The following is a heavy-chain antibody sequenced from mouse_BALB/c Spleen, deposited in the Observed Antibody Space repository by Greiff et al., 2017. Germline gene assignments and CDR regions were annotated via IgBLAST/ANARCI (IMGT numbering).Heavy chain of an antibody. J-gene: IGHJ2*01. Sequence: EVQVVESGGGLVKPGGSLKLSCAASGFTFSSYTMSWVRQTPEKRLEWVATISSGGGNTYYPDSVKGRFTISRDNAKNNLYLQMSSLRSEDTALYYCARYPSTGTAYYFDYWGQGTTLTVSS. D-gene: IGHD4-1*02. CDR1: GFTFSSYT. V-gene: IGHV5-9*03. CDR3: ARYPSTGTAYYFDY. CDR2: ISSGGGNT.